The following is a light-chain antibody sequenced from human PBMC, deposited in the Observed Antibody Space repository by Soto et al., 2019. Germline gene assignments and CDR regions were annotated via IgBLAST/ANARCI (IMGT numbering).Light chain of an antibody. CDR2: NSS. J-gene: IGKJ3*01. CDR1: QTINSY. V-gene: IGKV1-39*01. Sequence: IQMTQSPSSLSASVGDRVTITCRASQTINSYLHWYQQKPGKAPKLLIYNSSNLQSGVPSRFIGSGSGTDFTLTISTLQPEDFATYYCQHGGAFGPGTKVDIK. CDR3: QHGGA.